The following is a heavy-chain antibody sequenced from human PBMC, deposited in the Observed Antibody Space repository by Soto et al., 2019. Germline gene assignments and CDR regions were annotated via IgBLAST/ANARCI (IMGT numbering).Heavy chain of an antibody. CDR3: GRVPGEVGATRLDY. V-gene: IGHV4-4*02. CDR1: GVSISSSNW. Sequence: QVQLQESGPGLVRPSESLSLTCAVSGVSISSSNWWSWVRQPPGKGLEWIGEIYHTGSGNYNPSLNSRVTILVDKSNNQFSLKLNSMTAADTAVYYCGRVPGEVGATRLDYWGQGILVTVSS. CDR2: IYHTGSG. J-gene: IGHJ4*02. D-gene: IGHD1-26*01.